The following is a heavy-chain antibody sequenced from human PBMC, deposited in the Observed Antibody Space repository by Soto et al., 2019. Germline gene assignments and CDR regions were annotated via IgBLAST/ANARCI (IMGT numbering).Heavy chain of an antibody. D-gene: IGHD2-2*01. V-gene: IGHV3-23*01. Sequence: PGGSLRLSCAASGFTFSNYAMSWVRQAPGKGLEWVSTLSGSGGSTYYADSVKGRFTISRDNSKNTLYLQMNSLRAEDTAVYYCAKDTVPVATPWFDPWGRGTLVTVSS. CDR3: AKDTVPVATPWFDP. CDR1: GFTFSNYA. J-gene: IGHJ5*02. CDR2: LSGSGGST.